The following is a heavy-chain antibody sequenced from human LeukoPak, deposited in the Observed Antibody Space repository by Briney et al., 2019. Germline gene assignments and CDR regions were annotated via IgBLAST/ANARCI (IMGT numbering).Heavy chain of an antibody. CDR3: ARESGLQSMPDY. V-gene: IGHV4-59*01. Sequence: SETLSLTCTVSGGSISSYYWSWIRQPPGKGLEWIGYIYYSGSTNYNPSLKSRVTISVDTSKNQFSLKLSSVTAADTAVYYCARESGLQSMPDYWGQGTLVTVSS. D-gene: IGHD2/OR15-2a*01. J-gene: IGHJ4*02. CDR2: IYYSGST. CDR1: GGSISSYY.